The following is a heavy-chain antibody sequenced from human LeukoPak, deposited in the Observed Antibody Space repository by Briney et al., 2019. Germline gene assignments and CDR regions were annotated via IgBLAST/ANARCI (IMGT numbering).Heavy chain of an antibody. CDR2: IYTSGST. CDR1: GGSISSYY. D-gene: IGHD4-17*01. J-gene: IGHJ4*02. V-gene: IGHV4-4*07. CDR3: ATGYGDFRVEGRYFYS. Sequence: PETLSLTCTVSGGSISSYYWSWIRQPAGKGLEWIGRIYTSGSTNYNPSLKSRVTMSVDTSKNQFSLKLSSVTAADTAVYYCATGYGDFRVEGRYFYSWGQGTLVTVSS.